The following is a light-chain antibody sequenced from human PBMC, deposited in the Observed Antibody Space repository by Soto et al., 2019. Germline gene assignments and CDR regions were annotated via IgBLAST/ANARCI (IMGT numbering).Light chain of an antibody. J-gene: IGKJ2*01. CDR2: DAS. CDR1: QSVSSY. CDR3: QQRSNLYT. Sequence: EIVLTQSPATLSLSPGERATLSCRASQSVSSYLAWYQQKPGQAPRLLIYDASNRATGIPARFSGSGSGTDFTLTISSLEPEDFAVYHCQQRSNLYTFGQGTKLEIK. V-gene: IGKV3-11*01.